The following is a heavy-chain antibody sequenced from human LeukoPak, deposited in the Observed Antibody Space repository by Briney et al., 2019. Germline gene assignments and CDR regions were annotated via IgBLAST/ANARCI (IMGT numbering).Heavy chain of an antibody. CDR2: IIPILGIA. Sequence: ASVKVSRKASGGTFSSYAISWVRQAPGQGLEWMGRIIPILGIANYAQKFQGRVTITADKSTSTAYMELSSLRSEDTAVYYCARSAADPYNWFDPWGQGTLVTVSS. CDR1: GGTFSSYA. V-gene: IGHV1-69*04. CDR3: ARSAADPYNWFDP. D-gene: IGHD2-2*01. J-gene: IGHJ5*02.